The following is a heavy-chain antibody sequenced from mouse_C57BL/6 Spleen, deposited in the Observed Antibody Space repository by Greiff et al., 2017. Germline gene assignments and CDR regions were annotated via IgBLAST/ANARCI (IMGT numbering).Heavy chain of an antibody. J-gene: IGHJ2*01. CDR2: IWRGGST. CDR1: GFSLTSYG. V-gene: IGHV2-5*01. CDR3: AKKGDDYDAGYYFDY. D-gene: IGHD2-4*01. Sequence: VQLQQSGPGLVQPSQSLSITCTVSGFSLTSYGVHWVRQSPGKGLEWLGVIWRGGSTDYNAAFMSRLSITKDNSKSQVFFKMNSLQADDTAIYYCAKKGDDYDAGYYFDYWGQGTTLTVSS.